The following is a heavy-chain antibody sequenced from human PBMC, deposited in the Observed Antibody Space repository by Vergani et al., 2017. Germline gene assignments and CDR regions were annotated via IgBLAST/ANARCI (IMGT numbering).Heavy chain of an antibody. CDR2: IYVSGIT. CDR3: ARENKQLRPRACDL. D-gene: IGHD4-23*01. J-gene: IGHJ3*01. V-gene: IGHV4-61*02. Sequence: QVQLQESGPGLVKPSQTLSLTCTVSGASINNDFYYWHWIRQPAGKGLEWIGRIYVSGITDYNSSLQSRVSMSVDTSKNQFSLTLTSVTAADTAVYYCARENKQLRPRACDLWGQGTMVTVSS. CDR1: GASINNDFYY.